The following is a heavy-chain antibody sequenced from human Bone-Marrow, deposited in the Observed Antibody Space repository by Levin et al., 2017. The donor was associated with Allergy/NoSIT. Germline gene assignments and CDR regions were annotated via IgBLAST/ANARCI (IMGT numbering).Heavy chain of an antibody. D-gene: IGHD5-12*01. CDR2: ISSGGDKT. CDR3: AGRQGATTQRHFDF. J-gene: IGHJ4*02. V-gene: IGHV3-23*01. Sequence: PGGSLRLSCAASGFTFSSYAMSWVRQTPGKGLEWVSTISSGGDKTIYADSVKGRFTISRDNSKKTLYVQMNRLRAEDTAVYYCAGRQGATTQRHFDFWGQGTLLTVSS. CDR1: GFTFSSYA.